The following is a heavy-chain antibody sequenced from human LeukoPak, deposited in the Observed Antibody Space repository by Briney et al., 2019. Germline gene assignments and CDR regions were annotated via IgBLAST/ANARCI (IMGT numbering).Heavy chain of an antibody. D-gene: IGHD3-16*01. Sequence: PGGSLRLSCAASGFNFNIYGMYWVRQAPGKGLEWVSSISSSSTYIFDADSVKGRFTISRDNAKSSVYLQMNDLRAEDTAVYYCASRNWGWGQGTLVTVSS. CDR3: ASRNWG. V-gene: IGHV3-21*01. J-gene: IGHJ4*02. CDR1: GFNFNIYG. CDR2: ISSSSTYI.